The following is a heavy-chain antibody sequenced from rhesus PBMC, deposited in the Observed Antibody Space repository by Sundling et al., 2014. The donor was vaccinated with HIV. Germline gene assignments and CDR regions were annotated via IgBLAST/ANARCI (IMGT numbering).Heavy chain of an antibody. V-gene: IGHV4-127*01. CDR2: IYSRSGNT. J-gene: IGHJ4*01. CDR1: GDSISGDYG. Sequence: QVQLQESGPGLLKPSETLSLTCAVSGDSISGDYGWGWIRQPPGKALEWIGTIYSRSGNTYYNPSLKSRVTISTDTSKNQLSLRLSSVTAADTAMYFCVRDLEDYDNDYGNYYGYWGQGVLVTVSS. D-gene: IGHD3-9*01. CDR3: VRDLEDYDNDYGNYYGY.